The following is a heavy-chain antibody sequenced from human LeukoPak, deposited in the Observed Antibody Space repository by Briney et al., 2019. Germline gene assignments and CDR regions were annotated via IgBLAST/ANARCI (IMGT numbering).Heavy chain of an antibody. CDR3: ARRMGRDGYNPNWFDP. Sequence: PGGSLRLSCAASGFTVSSDYMSWVRQAPGKGLEWVSVIYRDGSTYYADSVKGRFTISRDNSRNTLYLQMNSLRAEDTAVYYCARRMGRDGYNPNWFDPWGQGTLVTVSS. CDR1: GFTVSSDY. V-gene: IGHV3-66*04. D-gene: IGHD5-24*01. J-gene: IGHJ5*02. CDR2: IYRDGST.